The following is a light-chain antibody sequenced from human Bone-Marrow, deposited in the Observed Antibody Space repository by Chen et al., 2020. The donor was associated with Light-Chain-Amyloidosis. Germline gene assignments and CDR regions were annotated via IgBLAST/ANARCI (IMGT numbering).Light chain of an antibody. V-gene: IGKV1-39*01. CDR1: QSISSY. Sequence: DIQMTQSPSSLSASVGDRVTITCRASQSISSYLNLYQQKPGKAPELLIYVASNLQSGVPSRFSGSESGTDFTLTIRNLQPEDFATYFCQQSHSTPHTFGQGTKLEI. CDR2: VAS. CDR3: QQSHSTPHT. J-gene: IGKJ2*01.